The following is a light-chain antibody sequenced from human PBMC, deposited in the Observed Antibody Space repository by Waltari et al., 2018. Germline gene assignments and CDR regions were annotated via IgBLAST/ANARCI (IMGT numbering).Light chain of an antibody. CDR3: AAWDDSRGV. J-gene: IGLJ3*02. CDR1: SSNIGTNY. V-gene: IGLV1-47*01. Sequence: QSVLPQPPSASGTPGQRVTISCSGSSSNIGTNYVYWYQQLPGTAPKLLIYKNDQRPSGVPDRFSGSKSGTSASLAISGLRSEDESTYYCAAWDDSRGVFGGGTKLTVL. CDR2: KND.